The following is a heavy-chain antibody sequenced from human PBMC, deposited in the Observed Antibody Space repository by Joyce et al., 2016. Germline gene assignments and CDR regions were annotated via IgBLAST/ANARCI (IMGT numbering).Heavy chain of an antibody. CDR2: ISSSGVSI. CDR1: GFAFSNFA. D-gene: IGHD5-18*01. V-gene: IGHV3-21*01. CDR3: ASEASFGYPYFDY. J-gene: IGHJ4*02. Sequence: EVQLVESGGGLVKPGGSLRLSCAASGFAFSNFAMHWVRQAPGKGLEWFSSISSSGVSIYYADSVNGRFTLSRDNAKNSLYLQMNSLRVEDTAVYYCASEASFGYPYFDYWGQGTLVTVSS.